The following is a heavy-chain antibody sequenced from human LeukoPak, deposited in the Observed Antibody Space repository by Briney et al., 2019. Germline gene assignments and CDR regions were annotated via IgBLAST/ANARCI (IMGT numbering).Heavy chain of an antibody. J-gene: IGHJ4*02. V-gene: IGHV1-18*01. CDR1: GYTFTSYG. CDR2: ISAYSGNT. D-gene: IGHD4-17*01. Sequence: GASVKVSCKASGYTFTSYGISWVRQAPGQGLEWMGWISAYSGNTNYAQKLQGRVTMTTDTSTSTAYMELRSLRSDDTAVYYCARSIYGDYGTILDYWDQGTLVTVSS. CDR3: ARSIYGDYGTILDY.